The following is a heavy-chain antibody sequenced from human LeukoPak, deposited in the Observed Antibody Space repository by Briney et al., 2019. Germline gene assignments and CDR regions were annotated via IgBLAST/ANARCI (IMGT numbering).Heavy chain of an antibody. CDR3: ARSAGDLYDAFDI. V-gene: IGHV4-38-2*01. CDR1: DYSINSGYY. Sequence: SETLSLTCAVSDYSINSGYYWGWIRQPPGKGLEWIRSIYHSGSTYYNPSLKSRVTISVDTSKNQFSLNLSSVTAADTAVYYCARSAGDLYDAFDIWGQGTMVTVSS. D-gene: IGHD7-27*01. CDR2: IYHSGST. J-gene: IGHJ3*02.